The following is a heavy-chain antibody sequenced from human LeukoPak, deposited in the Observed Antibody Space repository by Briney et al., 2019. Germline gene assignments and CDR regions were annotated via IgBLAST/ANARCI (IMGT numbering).Heavy chain of an antibody. Sequence: SETLSLTCAVYGGSFSGYYWSWIRQPPGKGLEWIGYIYYSGSTNYNPSLRSRVTISVDTSKNQFSLKLSSVTAADTAVYYCARGGNYGDYDGYFDYWGQGTLVTVSS. CDR1: GGSFSGYY. CDR2: IYYSGST. D-gene: IGHD4-17*01. CDR3: ARGGNYGDYDGYFDY. V-gene: IGHV4-59*08. J-gene: IGHJ4*02.